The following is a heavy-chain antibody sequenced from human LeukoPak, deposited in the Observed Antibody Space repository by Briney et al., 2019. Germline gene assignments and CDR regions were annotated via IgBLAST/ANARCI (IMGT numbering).Heavy chain of an antibody. CDR2: ITANNGKT. CDR1: GYSLTRYG. CDR3: ARDRRDDGTYVFDL. Sequence: ASVKVSCKASGYSLTRYGITWVRQAPGQGLEWLGWITANNGKTDYAQNLQGRITMTTDTSTNTAYMELRSLRSDDTAIYYCARDRRDDGTYVFDLWGQGTLVTVSP. D-gene: IGHD5-24*01. V-gene: IGHV1-18*04. J-gene: IGHJ4*02.